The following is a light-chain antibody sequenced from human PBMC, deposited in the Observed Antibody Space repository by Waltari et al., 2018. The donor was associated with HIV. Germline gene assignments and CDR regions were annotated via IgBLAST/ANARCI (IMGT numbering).Light chain of an antibody. CDR2: GKN. CDR3: ATLDDSLNGPV. CDR1: SSNIGDNA. V-gene: IGLV1-44*01. J-gene: IGLJ2*01. Sequence: QSVLTQPPSVSGTPGQRVTISCSGGSSNIGDNAVSWYQQFPGTAPKLLIYGKNRRPSGVPDRFSGSKSGTSASLAISGLQSEDEADYYCATLDDSLNGPVFGGGTKVTVL.